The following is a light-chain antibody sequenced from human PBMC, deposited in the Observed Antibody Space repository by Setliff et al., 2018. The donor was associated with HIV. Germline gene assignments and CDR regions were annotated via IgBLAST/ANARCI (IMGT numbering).Light chain of an antibody. Sequence: QSVLTQPASVSGSPGQSITISCTGTSSDVGSYDLVSWYQQHPGKAPKLIIYEVTNRPSGVSDRFSGSKSVNTASLTISGLQTEDEADYYCNSYTTSGTRVFGTGTKVTVL. V-gene: IGLV2-14*02. CDR1: SSDVGSYDL. CDR3: NSYTTSGTRV. CDR2: EVT. J-gene: IGLJ1*01.